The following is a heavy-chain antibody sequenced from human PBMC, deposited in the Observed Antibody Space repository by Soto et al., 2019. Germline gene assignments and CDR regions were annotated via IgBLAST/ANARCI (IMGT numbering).Heavy chain of an antibody. D-gene: IGHD6-6*01. CDR2: IIPIFGTA. CDR3: ASRIAARRYYYYGMDV. V-gene: IGHV1-69*01. CDR1: GGTFSSYA. J-gene: IGHJ6*02. Sequence: QVQLVQSGAEVKKPGSSVKVSCKASGGTFSSYAISWVRQAPGQGLEWMGGIIPIFGTANYAQKFQGRVTITADESTSPAYMELSSLRSEDTAVYYCASRIAARRYYYYGMDVWGQGTTVTVSS.